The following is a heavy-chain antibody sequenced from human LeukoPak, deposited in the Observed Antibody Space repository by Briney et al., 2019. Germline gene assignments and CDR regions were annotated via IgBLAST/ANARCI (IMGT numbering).Heavy chain of an antibody. D-gene: IGHD3/OR15-3a*01. CDR2: ISYDGSNK. Sequence: GGSLRLSCAASGFTFSSYAMHWVRQAPGKGLEWVAVISYDGSNKYYADSVKGRFTISRDNSKNTLFLQMNSLRAADTAVYYCARDKIAFGLLFDYWGQGTLVTVSS. J-gene: IGHJ4*02. CDR3: ARDKIAFGLLFDY. V-gene: IGHV3-30-3*01. CDR1: GFTFSSYA.